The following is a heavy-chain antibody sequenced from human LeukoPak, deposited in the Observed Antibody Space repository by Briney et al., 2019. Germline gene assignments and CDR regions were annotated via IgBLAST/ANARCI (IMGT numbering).Heavy chain of an antibody. CDR3: ARDLFRRFLEWLLVFDP. D-gene: IGHD3-3*01. CDR1: GYTFTGYY. J-gene: IGHJ5*02. V-gene: IGHV1-2*02. Sequence: ASVKVSCKASGYTFTGYYMHWVRQAPGQGLEWMGWINPNSGGTNYAQKFQGRVTMTRDTSISTAYMELSRLRSDDTAVYYCARDLFRRFLEWLLVFDPWGQGTPVTVSS. CDR2: INPNSGGT.